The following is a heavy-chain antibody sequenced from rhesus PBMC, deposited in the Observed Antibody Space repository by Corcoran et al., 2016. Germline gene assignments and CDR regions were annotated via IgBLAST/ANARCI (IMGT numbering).Heavy chain of an antibody. CDR1: GGSLSSSY. J-gene: IGHJ2*01. V-gene: IGHV4-169*01. D-gene: IGHD5-42*01. CDR3: ARVGSSWSEWDTVGTEWYFDL. Sequence: QLQLQESGPGLVKPSETLSLTCAVSGGSLSSSYWSWFRQAPGKGLEWIGYIYGSGSSTNYNPSLKSRVTLSVDTSKNQLSLKLSSVTAADTAVYYCARVGSSWSEWDTVGTEWYFDLWGPGTPITISS. CDR2: IYGSGSST.